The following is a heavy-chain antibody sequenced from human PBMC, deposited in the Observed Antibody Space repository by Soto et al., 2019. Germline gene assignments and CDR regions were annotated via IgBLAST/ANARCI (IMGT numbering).Heavy chain of an antibody. CDR3: AKHDFWTLYNTGLDS. J-gene: IGHJ4*02. V-gene: IGHV3-23*01. D-gene: IGHD3-3*01. CDR2: ISGSGGDT. Sequence: GGSLRLSCSASGFTFTSYAMSWVRQAPGKGLEWVPGISGSGGDTKSADSVKGRFTISRDNFKNMQYLQMNSLRAEDTAVYYCAKHDFWTLYNTGLDSWGQGTLVTVSS. CDR1: GFTFTSYA.